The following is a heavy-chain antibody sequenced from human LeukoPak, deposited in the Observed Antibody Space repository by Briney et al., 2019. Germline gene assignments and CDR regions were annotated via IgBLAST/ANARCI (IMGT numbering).Heavy chain of an antibody. V-gene: IGHV3-74*01. Sequence: PGGSLRLSCAASGFTFSSYWMHWAREAPGKGLVWVSRINSDGSSTGYAASVKGRFTISRDNAKNTLYLQMNSLRAEDTAVYYCARGLNSYFDYWGQGTLVTVSS. CDR3: ARGLNSYFDY. CDR2: INSDGSST. CDR1: GFTFSSYW. D-gene: IGHD5-24*01. J-gene: IGHJ4*02.